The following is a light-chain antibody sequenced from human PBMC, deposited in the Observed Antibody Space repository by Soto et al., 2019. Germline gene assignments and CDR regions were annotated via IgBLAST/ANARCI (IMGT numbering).Light chain of an antibody. CDR1: QTISTW. J-gene: IGKJ1*01. Sequence: DIQVTQSPPTLSASVGDRVTINFRASQTISTWMAWYQQKPGKAPKLLVYDASTLQSGVASRFSGSGSGTEFTLTISSLQPDDFATYYCQQYNSYPWTFGQGTKVDIK. CDR3: QQYNSYPWT. CDR2: DAS. V-gene: IGKV1-5*01.